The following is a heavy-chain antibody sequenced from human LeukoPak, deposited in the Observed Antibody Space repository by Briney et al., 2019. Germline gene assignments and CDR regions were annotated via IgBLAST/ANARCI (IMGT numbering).Heavy chain of an antibody. Sequence: ASVKVSRKASGYTFTSYGISWVRQAPGQGLEWMGWISAYNGNTNYAQKLQGRVTMTTDTSTSTAYMELRSLRSDDTAVYYCARDLTKAVAGTGDYWGQGTLVTVSS. CDR2: ISAYNGNT. D-gene: IGHD6-19*01. CDR3: ARDLTKAVAGTGDY. CDR1: GYTFTSYG. V-gene: IGHV1-18*01. J-gene: IGHJ4*02.